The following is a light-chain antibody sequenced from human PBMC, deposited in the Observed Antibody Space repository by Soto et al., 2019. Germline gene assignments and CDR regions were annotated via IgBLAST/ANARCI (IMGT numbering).Light chain of an antibody. Sequence: DIQMTQSPSSLSASVGDKVTITCRASQIISSYLNWYQQKPGKAPNLLIYDTSTLLSGVPSRFSGSGSGTDFALTINSLQPEDVATYYCQQSYTPPFTFGPGTKVNIK. CDR1: QIISSY. J-gene: IGKJ3*01. CDR2: DTS. V-gene: IGKV1-39*01. CDR3: QQSYTPPFT.